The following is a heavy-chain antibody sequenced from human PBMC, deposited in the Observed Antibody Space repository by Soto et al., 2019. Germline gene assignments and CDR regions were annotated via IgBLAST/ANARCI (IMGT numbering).Heavy chain of an antibody. CDR1: GYSVAGYW. J-gene: IGHJ4*02. CDR3: ARQIYDSDTGPNFQYYFDS. V-gene: IGHV5-10-1*01. D-gene: IGHD3-22*01. Sequence: GESLKISCKGSGYSVAGYWITWVRQKPGKGLEWMGRIDPSDSQTYYSPSFRGHVTISVTKSITTVFLQWSSLRASDTAMYYCARQIYDSDTGPNFQYYFDSWGRGTPVTVSS. CDR2: IDPSDSQT.